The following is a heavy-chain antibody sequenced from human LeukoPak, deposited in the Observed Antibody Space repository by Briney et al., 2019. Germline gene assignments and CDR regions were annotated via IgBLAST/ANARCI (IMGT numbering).Heavy chain of an antibody. CDR3: AKGGGYSSRLHWYFDL. Sequence: GRSLRLSCAASGFTFDDYAMHWVRQAPGKGLEWVSGISWNSGSIGYADSVKGRFTISRDNSKNTLYLQMNSLRAEDTAVYYCAKGGGYSSRLHWYFDLWGRGTLVTVSS. J-gene: IGHJ2*01. CDR1: GFTFDDYA. V-gene: IGHV3-9*01. D-gene: IGHD5-18*01. CDR2: ISWNSGSI.